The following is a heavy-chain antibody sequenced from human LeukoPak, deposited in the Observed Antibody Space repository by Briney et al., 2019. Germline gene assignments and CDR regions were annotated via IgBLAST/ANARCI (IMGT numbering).Heavy chain of an antibody. J-gene: IGHJ4*02. CDR2: INPNSGGT. V-gene: IGHV1-2*02. CDR3: ARGEIAAAGIGDY. D-gene: IGHD6-13*01. CDR1: GYTFTGYY. Sequence: ASVKVSCKASGYTFTGYYMHWVRQAPGQGLEWMGWINPNSGGTNYAQKFQGRVTMTRDTSISTAYMELSRLRSDDTAVYYCARGEIAAAGIGDYWGQGTLVTVSS.